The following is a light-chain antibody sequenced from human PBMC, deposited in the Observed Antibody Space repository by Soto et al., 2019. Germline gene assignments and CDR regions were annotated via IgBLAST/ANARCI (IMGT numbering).Light chain of an antibody. CDR2: DTS. Sequence: EVEMTQSPSTLSVSPGERATLSCRASRGIGSTLAWYQQKPGQTPRLLIYDTSTMATGVPGRFIGSRSGTEFTITITSLQSEDFAIYYCQHYVTSPLAFGRGTMVETK. J-gene: IGKJ4*01. CDR3: QHYVTSPLA. CDR1: RGIGST. V-gene: IGKV3-15*01.